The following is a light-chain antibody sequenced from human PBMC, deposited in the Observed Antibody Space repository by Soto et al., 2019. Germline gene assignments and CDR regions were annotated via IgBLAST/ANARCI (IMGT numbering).Light chain of an antibody. CDR3: QQYNNWPPT. J-gene: IGKJ3*01. Sequence: EIVMTQSPDTLSVSSGARATLSCLASQNVGSNLAWYQQKPGQAPRLLIYGASSRATGIPDRFSGSGSGTEFTLTISSLQSEDFAVYYCQQYNNWPPTFGPGTIVDIK. V-gene: IGKV3D-15*01. CDR1: QNVGSN. CDR2: GAS.